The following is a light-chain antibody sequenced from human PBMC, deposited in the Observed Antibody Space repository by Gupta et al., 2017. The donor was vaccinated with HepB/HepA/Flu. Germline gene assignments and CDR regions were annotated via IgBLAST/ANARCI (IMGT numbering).Light chain of an antibody. CDR3: QQRSNWPPV. CDR2: DAS. Sequence: EIVLTQSPATLSLSPGERATLSCRASQSVSSYLAWYQQKPGQAPRLLIYDASNRATGIPARFSRSGSGTDFTLTISSLEPEDFAVYYCQQRSNWPPVFGPGTKVDIK. CDR1: QSVSSY. V-gene: IGKV3-11*01. J-gene: IGKJ3*01.